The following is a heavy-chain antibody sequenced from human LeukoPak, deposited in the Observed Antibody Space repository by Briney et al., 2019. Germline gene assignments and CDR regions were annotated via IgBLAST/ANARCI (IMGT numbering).Heavy chain of an antibody. Sequence: GGSLRLSCAASGFTVSSDFMSWVRQAPGKGLEWVALINSGGSTYYADSVKGRFTISRDNSKNTLNFQMNNLRAEDMAVYYCAAFRGDYWGQGTLVSVSS. CDR2: INSGGST. CDR3: AAFRGDY. J-gene: IGHJ4*02. V-gene: IGHV3-53*01. CDR1: GFTVSSDF. D-gene: IGHD3-3*02.